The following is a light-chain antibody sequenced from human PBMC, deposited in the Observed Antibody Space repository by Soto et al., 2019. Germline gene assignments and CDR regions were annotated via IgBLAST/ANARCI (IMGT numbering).Light chain of an antibody. Sequence: IQLTQSPSSLSASVGDRVTITCRASQGISSYLGWYQLKPGKAPNLLIYDASTLHSGGPSRFSGGGSGTDCTLTISSLQPEDFATYYCQQVNVYPSTFGGGTKVEIK. V-gene: IGKV1-9*01. J-gene: IGKJ4*01. CDR2: DAS. CDR3: QQVNVYPST. CDR1: QGISSY.